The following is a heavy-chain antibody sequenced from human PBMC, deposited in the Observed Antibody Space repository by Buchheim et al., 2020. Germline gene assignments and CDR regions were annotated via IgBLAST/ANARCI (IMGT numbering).Heavy chain of an antibody. Sequence: QVQLQQWGAGLLKPSETLSLTCAVYGGSFSGYYWSWIRQPPGKGLEWIGEINHSGSTNYNPSLKSRVTISVDTSKNQFSLKLSSVTAADTAVYYCARGSPDRWRYCSSTSCHRLVRKTHGMDVWGQGTT. CDR2: INHSGST. J-gene: IGHJ6*02. D-gene: IGHD2-2*01. CDR3: ARGSPDRWRYCSSTSCHRLVRKTHGMDV. V-gene: IGHV4-34*01. CDR1: GGSFSGYY.